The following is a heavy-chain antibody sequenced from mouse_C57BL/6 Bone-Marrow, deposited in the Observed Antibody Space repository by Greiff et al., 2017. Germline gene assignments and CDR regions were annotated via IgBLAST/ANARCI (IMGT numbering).Heavy chain of an antibody. CDR2: IRLKSDNYAT. CDR3: TGHYGSSPFAY. V-gene: IGHV6-3*01. J-gene: IGHJ3*01. D-gene: IGHD1-1*01. CDR1: GFTFSNYW. Sequence: EVMLVESGGGLVQPGGSMKLSCVASGFTFSNYWMNWVRQSPEKGLEWVAQIRLKSDNYATHYAESVKGRFTISRDDSKSSVYLQMNNLRAEDTGIYYGTGHYGSSPFAYWGQGTLVTVSA.